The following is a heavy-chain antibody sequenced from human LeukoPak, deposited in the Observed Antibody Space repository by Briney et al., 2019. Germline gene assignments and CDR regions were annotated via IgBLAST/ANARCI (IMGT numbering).Heavy chain of an antibody. V-gene: IGHV3-48*04. D-gene: IGHD2-2*01. CDR3: ARDVSHCSSTSCYPDY. CDR1: GFTFSSYS. J-gene: IGHJ4*02. Sequence: GGSLRLSCAASGFTFSSYSMNWVRQAPGKGLEWVSYISSSSSSSIYYADSVKGRFTISRDNAKNSLYLQMNSLRAEDTAVYYCARDVSHCSSTSCYPDYWGQGTLVTVSS. CDR2: ISSSSSSSI.